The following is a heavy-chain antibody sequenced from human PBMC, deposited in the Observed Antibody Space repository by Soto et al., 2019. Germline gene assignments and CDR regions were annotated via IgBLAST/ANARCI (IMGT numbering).Heavy chain of an antibody. V-gene: IGHV3-23*01. CDR2: ISDGDGAT. D-gene: IGHD3-16*01. CDR3: AKGRTFFDF. J-gene: IGHJ4*02. CDR1: GFAFSDYA. Sequence: EVHLLESGGGLVQPGGSLRLSCAASGFAFSDYAMTWVRQAPGKGLEWVSDISDGDGATHYADSVKGRFTISRDDSKKTLYLQMDSLRAEDAAVYYCAKGRTFFDFWGQGNLVTVSS.